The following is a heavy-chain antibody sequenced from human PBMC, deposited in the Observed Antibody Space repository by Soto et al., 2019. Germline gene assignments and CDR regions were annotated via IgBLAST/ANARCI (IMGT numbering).Heavy chain of an antibody. V-gene: IGHV4-39*01. CDR1: GGSISSSSYY. Sequence: SETLSLTCTVSGGSISSSSYYWGWIRQPPGKGLEWIGCIYYSGSTYYNPSLKGRITISVDTSKNQFSLKLSSVTAADTAVYYCARRRMTTVTTYYFDYWGQGTLVTVSS. CDR2: IYYSGST. CDR3: ARRRMTTVTTYYFDY. D-gene: IGHD4-17*01. J-gene: IGHJ4*02.